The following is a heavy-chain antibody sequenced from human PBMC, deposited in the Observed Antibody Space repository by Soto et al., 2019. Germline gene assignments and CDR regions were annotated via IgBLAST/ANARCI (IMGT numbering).Heavy chain of an antibody. V-gene: IGHV3-30*18. CDR3: AKDENYYGSGSYFDY. J-gene: IGHJ4*02. CDR2: ISYDGNNK. Sequence: QVQLVESGGGVVQPGGSLRLSCGASGFTFRSYGMHWVRQAPGKGLEWVAVISYDGNNKYYADSVKGRFTISRDNSKSTLYLQMDSLRADDTAVYFCAKDENYYGSGSYFDYWGQGILVTVSS. D-gene: IGHD3-10*01. CDR1: GFTFRSYG.